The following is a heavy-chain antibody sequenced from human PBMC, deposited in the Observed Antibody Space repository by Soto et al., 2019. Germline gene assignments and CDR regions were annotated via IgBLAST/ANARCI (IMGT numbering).Heavy chain of an antibody. CDR1: GGSFSGYY. J-gene: IGHJ6*02. Sequence: SETLSLTCAVYGGSFSGYYWSWIRQPPGKGLEWIGEINQSGITNYNPSLKGLVTIAVDTSKNQFSLKLSSVTAADTAVYYCAREEERLPINKLYGMDVWGQGTTVTVSS. D-gene: IGHD3-3*01. CDR3: AREEERLPINKLYGMDV. CDR2: INQSGIT. V-gene: IGHV4-34*01.